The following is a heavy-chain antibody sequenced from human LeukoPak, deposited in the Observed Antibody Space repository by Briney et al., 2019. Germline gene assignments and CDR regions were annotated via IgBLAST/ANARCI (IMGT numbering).Heavy chain of an antibody. J-gene: IGHJ5*02. V-gene: IGHV3-66*01. CDR2: IYSGGST. D-gene: IGHD3-10*01. CDR1: GFTVSRDY. CDR3: ARAEGRRSRGNWFDP. Sequence: GGSLRLPCAASGFTVSRDYMSWVRQAPGKGLEWVSIIYSGGSTYYGDSVKGRFTISRDNSKNTLYLQMNSLRADDTAVYYCARAEGRRSRGNWFDPWGQGTLVTVSS.